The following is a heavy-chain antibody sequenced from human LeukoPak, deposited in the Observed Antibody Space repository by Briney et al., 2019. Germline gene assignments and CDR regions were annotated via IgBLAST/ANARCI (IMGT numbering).Heavy chain of an antibody. J-gene: IGHJ4*02. D-gene: IGHD2-2*01. CDR2: IRYDGDNK. Sequence: GGSLRLSRAASGFTFSSYGMHWVRQAPGKGLEWVAFIRYDGDNKYYADSVKGRFTISRDNSENTLYLQMNSLRVEDTAVYFCAKGREKYCTSTSCYHDYWGQGTLVTVSS. CDR1: GFTFSSYG. V-gene: IGHV3-30*02. CDR3: AKGREKYCTSTSCYHDY.